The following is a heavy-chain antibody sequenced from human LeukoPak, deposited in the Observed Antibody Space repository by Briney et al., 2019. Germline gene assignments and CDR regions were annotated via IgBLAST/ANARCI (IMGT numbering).Heavy chain of an antibody. CDR2: INPDSGGT. J-gene: IGHJ6*02. V-gene: IGHV1-2*04. CDR3: ARGIVVPAAIINYYGMDV. D-gene: IGHD2-2*02. CDR1: GFTFTDYY. Sequence: ASVKVSCKASGFTFTDYYMHWVRQAPGQGLEWMGWINPDSGGTNYAQKFQGWVTMTRDTSISTAYMELSRLRSDDTAVYYCARGIVVPAAIINYYGMDVWGQGTTVTVSS.